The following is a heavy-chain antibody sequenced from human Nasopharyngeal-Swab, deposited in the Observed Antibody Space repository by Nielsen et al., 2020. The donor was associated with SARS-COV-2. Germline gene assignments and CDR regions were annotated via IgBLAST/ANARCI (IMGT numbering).Heavy chain of an antibody. CDR2: IWYDGSNK. J-gene: IGHJ4*02. D-gene: IGHD6-19*01. V-gene: IGHV3-33*01. Sequence: GESLRLSCAASGFTFSSYGMHWVRQAPGKGLEWVAVIWYDGSNKYYADSVTGRLTISRDNSKNTLYLQMNSLRAEDTAVYYCARSGQWLVQDYWGQGTLVTVSS. CDR3: ARSGQWLVQDY. CDR1: GFTFSSYG.